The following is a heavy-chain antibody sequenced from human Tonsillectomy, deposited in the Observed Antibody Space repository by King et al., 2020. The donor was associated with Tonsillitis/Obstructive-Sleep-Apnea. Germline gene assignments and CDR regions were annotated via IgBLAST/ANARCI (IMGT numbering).Heavy chain of an antibody. Sequence: QLQESGPGLVKPSQTLSLTCTVSGGSISSGGYYWSWIRQHPGKGLEWIGYIYYSGSTYYNPSLKSRVTISVDTSKNQFSLKLSSVTAADTAVYYCARDRPSYDFCSGYYGRGEGAFDIWGQGTMVTVSS. D-gene: IGHD3-3*01. V-gene: IGHV4-31*03. CDR2: IYYSGST. CDR1: GGSISSGGYY. J-gene: IGHJ3*02. CDR3: ARDRPSYDFCSGYYGRGEGAFDI.